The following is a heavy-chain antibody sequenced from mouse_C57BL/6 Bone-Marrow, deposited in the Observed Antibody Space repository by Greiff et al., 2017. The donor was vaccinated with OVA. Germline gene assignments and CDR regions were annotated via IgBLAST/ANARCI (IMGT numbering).Heavy chain of an antibody. V-gene: IGHV1-39*01. CDR3: ASPWAPFAY. J-gene: IGHJ3*01. Sequence: EVQLQQSGPELVKPGASVKLSCKASGYSFTDYNMHWVKQSPGQSLEWIGVIHPNYGTTSYNQKFKGKATLTVDQSSSTAYMQLNSLTSEDSAVKYCASPWAPFAYWGQGTLVTVSA. CDR2: IHPNYGTT. CDR1: GYSFTDYN.